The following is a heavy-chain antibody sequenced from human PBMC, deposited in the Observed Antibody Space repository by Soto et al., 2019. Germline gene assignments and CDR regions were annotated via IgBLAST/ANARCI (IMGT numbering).Heavy chain of an antibody. V-gene: IGHV1-24*01. D-gene: IGHD1-1*01. CDR1: GYTLTELS. CDR3: ATGSKNGSDYYYGMDV. Sequence: ASVKVSCKVSGYTLTELSMHWVRQAPGKGLEWMGGFDPEDGETIYAQKFQGRVTMTEDTSTDTAYMELSSLRSEDTAVYYCATGSKNGSDYYYGMDVWGQGTTVTVSS. CDR2: FDPEDGET. J-gene: IGHJ6*02.